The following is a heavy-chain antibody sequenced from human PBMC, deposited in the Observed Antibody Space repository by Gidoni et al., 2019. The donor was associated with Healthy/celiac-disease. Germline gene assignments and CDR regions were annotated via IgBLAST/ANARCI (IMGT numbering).Heavy chain of an antibody. Sequence: QVQLQESGPGLVKPSETLSLTCTVPGGSISSYYWSWIRQPPGKGLEWIGYIYYSGSTNYNPSLKSRVTISVDTSKNQFSLKLSSVTAADTAVYYCARDFYSSSWYGGANWFDPWGQGTLVTVSS. CDR2: IYYSGST. V-gene: IGHV4-59*01. D-gene: IGHD6-13*01. CDR3: ARDFYSSSWYGGANWFDP. CDR1: GGSISSYY. J-gene: IGHJ5*02.